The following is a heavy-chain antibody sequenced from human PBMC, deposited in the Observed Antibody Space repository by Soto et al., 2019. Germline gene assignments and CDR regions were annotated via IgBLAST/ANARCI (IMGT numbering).Heavy chain of an antibody. Sequence: EVQLVESGGGPVKPGGSLRLSCAASGFTFSSYSMNWVRQAPGKGLEWVSSISSSSSYIYYADSVKGRFTISRDNAKNSLYLQMNSLRAEDTAVYYCARSAVIAAAPVYYWGQGTLVTVSS. CDR1: GFTFSSYS. V-gene: IGHV3-21*01. CDR2: ISSSSSYI. J-gene: IGHJ4*02. CDR3: ARSAVIAAAPVYY. D-gene: IGHD6-13*01.